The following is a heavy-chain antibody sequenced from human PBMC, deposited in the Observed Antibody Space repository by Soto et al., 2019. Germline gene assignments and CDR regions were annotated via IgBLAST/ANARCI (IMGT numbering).Heavy chain of an antibody. Sequence: GGSLRLSCTASGLTFGYYSRSWFRRAPGKGMEWVGFIRSKAYGGTTEYAASVKGRFSISRDDSKSIAYLQMNSLKTEDTAVYYCTRDALLWFGEIFDYWGQGTLVTVSS. CDR3: TRDALLWFGEIFDY. V-gene: IGHV3-49*03. CDR1: GLTFGYYS. J-gene: IGHJ4*02. D-gene: IGHD3-10*01. CDR2: IRSKAYGGTT.